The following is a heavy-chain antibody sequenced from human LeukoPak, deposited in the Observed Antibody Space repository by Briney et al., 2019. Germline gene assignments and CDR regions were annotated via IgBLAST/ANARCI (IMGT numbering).Heavy chain of an antibody. J-gene: IGHJ4*02. V-gene: IGHV4-4*02. CDR1: GGSISTTYW. CDR2: VNLQGST. Sequence: PSETLSLTCSVSGGSISTTYWRSWVRQPPGKGLEWIGEVNLQGSTNYNPSLKSRVAISVAKSENHISLKLTSVTAADADLYYSARAGGPYPPLDYSGQGTLVTVAS. CDR3: ARAGGPYPPLDY.